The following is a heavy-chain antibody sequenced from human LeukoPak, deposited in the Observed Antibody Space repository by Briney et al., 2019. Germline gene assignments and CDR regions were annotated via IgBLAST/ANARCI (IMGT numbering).Heavy chain of an antibody. CDR1: GFTFSRYS. D-gene: IGHD3-22*01. Sequence: GGSLRLSCAASGFTFSRYSMSWVRQAPGKGLEWVSAISGSGGSTYYADSVKGRFTISRDNSKNALYLQMNSLRAEDTAVYYCAKDDSSGYTDYWGQGTLVTVSS. V-gene: IGHV3-23*01. CDR2: ISGSGGST. J-gene: IGHJ4*02. CDR3: AKDDSSGYTDY.